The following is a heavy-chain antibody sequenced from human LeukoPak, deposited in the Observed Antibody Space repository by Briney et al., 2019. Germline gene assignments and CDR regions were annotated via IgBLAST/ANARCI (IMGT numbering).Heavy chain of an antibody. D-gene: IGHD2-15*01. V-gene: IGHV3-30*03. CDR3: VRDLHAIGPYSTDY. CDR1: GFTFSSYA. Sequence: PGRSLRLSCAASGFTFSSYAMHWVRQAPGKGLEWVAVISHDGSKKYYADPVKGRFTISRDNSKNTLYLQMNSLRSEDTAVYYCVRDLHAIGPYSTDYWGQGTLVTVSS. J-gene: IGHJ4*02. CDR2: ISHDGSKK.